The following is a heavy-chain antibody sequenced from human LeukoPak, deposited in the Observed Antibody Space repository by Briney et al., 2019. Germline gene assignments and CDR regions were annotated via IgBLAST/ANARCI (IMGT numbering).Heavy chain of an antibody. CDR1: GFTVTSNF. CDR2: IYDRGDT. D-gene: IGHD1-1*01. Sequence: GGSLRLSCAVSGFTVTSNFMSWVRQAPGKGLEWVSVIYDRGDTYYADSVKGRFTVSRDTSKDTLYLQLNNLGAEDTAVYYCAGRRADTCNFCFVYWGQGTLVTVSS. CDR3: AGRRADTCNFCFVY. J-gene: IGHJ4*02. V-gene: IGHV3-66*02.